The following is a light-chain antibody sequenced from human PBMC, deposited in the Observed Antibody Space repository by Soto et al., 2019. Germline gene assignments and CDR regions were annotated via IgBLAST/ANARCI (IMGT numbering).Light chain of an antibody. CDR3: QQYKSHPWT. V-gene: IGKV1-5*01. Sequence: DIQMTQSPSTLSASVGDRVTITCRASQSISSWLAWYQQKPGKAPKLPIYDASSLESGVPSRFSGSGSGTEFSLTISSLQPDDFATYYCQQYKSHPWTFGQGTKVEIK. CDR2: DAS. J-gene: IGKJ1*01. CDR1: QSISSW.